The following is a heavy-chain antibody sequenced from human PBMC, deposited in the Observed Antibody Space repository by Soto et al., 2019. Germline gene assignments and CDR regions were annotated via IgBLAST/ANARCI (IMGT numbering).Heavy chain of an antibody. V-gene: IGHV4-61*01. J-gene: IGHJ5*02. CDR3: ARTGYCSGGSCYPNWFDP. CDR1: GGAVISSSYY. Sequence: PSETLSLTCTVSGGAVISSSYYFICVRQPPWDGLELIAYIYYSGSTSYNPSLKSRVTISVDTSKNQFSLKLRSVTAADTAVYYCARTGYCSGGSCYPNWFDPWGQGTLVTVSS. D-gene: IGHD2-15*01. CDR2: IYYSGST.